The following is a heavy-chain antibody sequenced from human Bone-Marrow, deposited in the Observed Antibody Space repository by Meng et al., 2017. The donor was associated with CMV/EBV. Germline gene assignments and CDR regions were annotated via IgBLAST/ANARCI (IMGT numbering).Heavy chain of an antibody. CDR1: GSMFSGYW. D-gene: IGHD2/OR15-2a*01. Sequence: GESQKISCASSGSMFSGYWMSWVRQPPGKGLEWVANIKYDGSEIDYVVSVEGRFTTSRDNAKNSRYLQMNSLGVEDTAVYYCARGTLRRSDYWGQGTLVTVYS. CDR3: ARGTLRRSDY. CDR2: IKYDGSEI. V-gene: IGHV3-7*01. J-gene: IGHJ4*02.